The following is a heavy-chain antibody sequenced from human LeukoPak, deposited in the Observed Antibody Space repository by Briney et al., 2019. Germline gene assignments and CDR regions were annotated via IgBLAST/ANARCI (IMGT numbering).Heavy chain of an antibody. D-gene: IGHD1-7*01. CDR2: ISKDGSDK. CDR1: GFTFSDYA. V-gene: IGHV3-30-3*01. CDR3: ARDYWWNYDY. J-gene: IGHJ4*02. Sequence: GRSLRLSCAASGFTFSDYAMHWVRQAPGKGLEWVAVISKDGSDKYYPGSVRGRFTISRDNSKNTIYLQMDSLRAEDTAIYYCARDYWWNYDYWGQGTLVTVSS.